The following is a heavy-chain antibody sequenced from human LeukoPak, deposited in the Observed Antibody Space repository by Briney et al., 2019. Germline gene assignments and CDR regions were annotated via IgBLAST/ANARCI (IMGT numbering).Heavy chain of an antibody. V-gene: IGHV3-30*18. J-gene: IGHJ4*02. CDR1: GFSFSSYG. Sequence: GRSLRLSCAASGFSFSSYGMHWVRQAPGKGLEWVAVISYDGNGNYADSVKGRFTISRDNSKHTVYLQMNSLRSEDTAVYYCAKGYLYADDSWGQGTLVTVSS. CDR3: AKGYLYADDS. D-gene: IGHD2/OR15-2a*01. CDR2: ISYDGNG.